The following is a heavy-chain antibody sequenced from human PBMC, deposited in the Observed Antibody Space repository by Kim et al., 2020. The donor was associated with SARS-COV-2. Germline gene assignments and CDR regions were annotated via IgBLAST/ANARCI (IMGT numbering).Heavy chain of an antibody. CDR1: GGSFSGYY. Sequence: SETLSLTCAVYGGSFSGYYWSWIRQPPGKGLEWIGEINHSGSTNYNPSLKSRVTISVDTSKNQFSLKLSSVTAADTAVYYCARGGRSRWFGAMFDYWGQGTLVTVSS. V-gene: IGHV4-34*01. J-gene: IGHJ4*02. CDR3: ARGGRSRWFGAMFDY. CDR2: INHSGST. D-gene: IGHD3-10*01.